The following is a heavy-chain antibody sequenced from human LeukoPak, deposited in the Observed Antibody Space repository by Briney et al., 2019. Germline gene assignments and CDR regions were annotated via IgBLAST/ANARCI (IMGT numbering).Heavy chain of an antibody. Sequence: SETLSPTCTVSGGSISSSSYYWGWIRQPPGKGLEWIGSIYYSGSTYYNPSLKSRVTISVDTSKNQFSLKLSSVTAADTAVYYCASCGGDCKYYYYGMDVWGQGTTVTVSS. CDR3: ASCGGDCKYYYYGMDV. V-gene: IGHV4-39*01. CDR1: GGSISSSSYY. CDR2: IYYSGST. J-gene: IGHJ6*02. D-gene: IGHD2-21*02.